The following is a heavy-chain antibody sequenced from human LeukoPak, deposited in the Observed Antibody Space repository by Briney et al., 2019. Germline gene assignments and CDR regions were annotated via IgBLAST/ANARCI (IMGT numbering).Heavy chain of an antibody. CDR3: EVLWFGELYANRFDP. J-gene: IGHJ5*02. CDR2: ISYDGSNK. CDR1: GFTFSNYG. V-gene: IGHV3-30*03. Sequence: GGSLRLSCAASGFTFSNYGMSWVRQAPGKGLEWVAVISYDGSNKYYADSVKGRFTISRDNSKNTLYLQMNSLRAEDTAVYYCEVLWFGELYANRFDPWGQGTLVTVSS. D-gene: IGHD3-10*01.